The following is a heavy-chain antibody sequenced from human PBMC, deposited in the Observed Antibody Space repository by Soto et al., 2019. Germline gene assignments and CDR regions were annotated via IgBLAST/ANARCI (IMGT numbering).Heavy chain of an antibody. CDR3: ATASIAARPKDYYYYGMDV. V-gene: IGHV1-24*01. CDR2: FDPEDGET. CDR1: GYTLTELS. D-gene: IGHD6-6*01. Sequence: QVQLVQSGAEVKKPGASVKVSCKVSGYTLTELSMHWVRQAPGKGLEWMGGFDPEDGETIYAQKFQGRVTMTEDTSTDTAYMELSSLRSEDTAVYYCATASIAARPKDYYYYGMDVWGQGTTVTVSS. J-gene: IGHJ6*02.